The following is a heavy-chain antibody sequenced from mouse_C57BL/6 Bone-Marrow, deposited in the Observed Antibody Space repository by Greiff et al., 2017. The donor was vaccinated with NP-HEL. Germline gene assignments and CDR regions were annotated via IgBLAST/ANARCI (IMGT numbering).Heavy chain of an antibody. Sequence: QVQLQQSGPELVKPGASVKISCKASGYAFSSSWMNWVKQRPGKGLEWIGRIYPGDGDTNYNGKFKGKATLTADKSSSTAYMQLSSLTSEDSAVYFCARGEGYSICYWGQGTTLTVSS. CDR3: ARGEGYSICY. J-gene: IGHJ2*01. D-gene: IGHD2-5*01. CDR1: GYAFSSSW. V-gene: IGHV1-82*01. CDR2: IYPGDGDT.